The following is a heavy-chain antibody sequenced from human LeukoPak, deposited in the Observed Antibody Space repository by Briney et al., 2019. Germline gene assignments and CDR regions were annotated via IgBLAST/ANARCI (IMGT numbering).Heavy chain of an antibody. D-gene: IGHD1-20*01. CDR1: GGSISSGDYY. CDR3: ARITAYYYYYYMDV. V-gene: IGHV4-30-4*08. J-gene: IGHJ6*03. Sequence: SETLSLTCTVSGGSISSGDYYWSWIRQPPGKGLEWIGYIYYSGSTYYNPSLKSRVTISVDTSKNQFSPKLSSVTAADTAVYYCARITAYYYYYYMDVWGKGTTVTVSS. CDR2: IYYSGST.